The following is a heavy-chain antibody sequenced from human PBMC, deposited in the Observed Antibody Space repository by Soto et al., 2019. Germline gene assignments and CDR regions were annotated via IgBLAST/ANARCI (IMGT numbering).Heavy chain of an antibody. J-gene: IGHJ4*02. CDR2: LYWDDDK. CDR3: AHRVLRAVFGLVTTTTTYFDF. V-gene: IGHV2-5*02. D-gene: IGHD3-3*01. Sequence: QITLNESGPPVVKPTETLTLTCTFSGFSLTTSGVGVGWVRQSPGKAPEWLAFLYWDDDKRYSTSLKSRLTPHKDTTKNPVVLTMANVDPADTATYYCAHRVLRAVFGLVTTTTTYFDFWGQGTPVVVSS. CDR1: GFSLTTSGVG.